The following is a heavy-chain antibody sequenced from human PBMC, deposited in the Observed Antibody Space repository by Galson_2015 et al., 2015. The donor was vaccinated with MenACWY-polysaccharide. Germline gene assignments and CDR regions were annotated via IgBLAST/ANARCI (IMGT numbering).Heavy chain of an antibody. V-gene: IGHV3-30*02. Sequence: SLRLSCEGSGFNFGGNGLHWVRQAPGKGLERVALIRNDGRKHYPDAVKGRFTISRDNSKNTLYLQMNSLRPEDTAVYYCARNPSRLDIAAASHWGQGALVSVSS. J-gene: IGHJ4*02. CDR1: GFNFGGNG. D-gene: IGHD6-13*01. CDR2: IRNDGRK. CDR3: ARNPSRLDIAAASH.